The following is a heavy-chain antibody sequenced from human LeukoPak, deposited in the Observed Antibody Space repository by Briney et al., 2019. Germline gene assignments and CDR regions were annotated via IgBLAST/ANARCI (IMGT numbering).Heavy chain of an antibody. Sequence: GGSLRLSCAASGFTFSSYAMSWVRQAPGKGLEWVSAISGSGGSTYYADSVKGRFTISRDNSKNTLYLQMNSLRAEDTAVYYCAKDVGSSGYYYTYAFDIWGQGTMVTVSS. J-gene: IGHJ3*02. CDR1: GFTFSSYA. D-gene: IGHD3-22*01. CDR2: ISGSGGST. V-gene: IGHV3-23*01. CDR3: AKDVGSSGYYYTYAFDI.